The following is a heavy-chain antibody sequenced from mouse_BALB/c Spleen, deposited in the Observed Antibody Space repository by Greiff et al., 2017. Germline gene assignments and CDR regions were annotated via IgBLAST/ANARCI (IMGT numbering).Heavy chain of an antibody. D-gene: IGHD1-1*01. CDR1: GYTFTSYV. Sequence: VQLKQSGPELVKPGASVKMSCKASGYTFTSYVMHWVKQKPGQGLEWIGYINPYNDGTKYNEKFKGKATLTSDKSSSTAYMELSSLTSEDSAVYYCAITAVSWYFDVWGAGTTVTVSS. V-gene: IGHV1-14*01. J-gene: IGHJ1*01. CDR3: AITAVSWYFDV. CDR2: INPYNDGT.